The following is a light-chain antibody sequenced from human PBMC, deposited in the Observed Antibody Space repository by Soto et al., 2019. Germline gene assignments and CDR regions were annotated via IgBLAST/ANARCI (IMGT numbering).Light chain of an antibody. CDR2: DVS. CDR1: SSDVGGYNY. Sequence: QSALTQPASVSGSPGQSITISCTGTSSDVGGYNYVSWYQQHPGKARKLMIYDVSNRPSGVSNHFSASKSGNTASLTISGLQAEDEANYYCSSYTSSSTVVFGGGTKLTVL. J-gene: IGLJ2*01. V-gene: IGLV2-14*01. CDR3: SSYTSSSTVV.